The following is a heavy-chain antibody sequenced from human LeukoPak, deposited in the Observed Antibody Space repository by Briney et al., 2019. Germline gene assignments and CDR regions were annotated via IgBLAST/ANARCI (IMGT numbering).Heavy chain of an antibody. Sequence: SETLSLTCAVYGVSFSGYYWSWIRQPPGKGLEWIGEINHSGSTNYNPSLKSRVTISVDTSKNQFSLKLSSVTAADTAVYYCASLHDYGDDDAFDIWGQGTMVTVSS. D-gene: IGHD4-17*01. V-gene: IGHV4-34*01. J-gene: IGHJ3*02. CDR2: INHSGST. CDR3: ASLHDYGDDDAFDI. CDR1: GVSFSGYY.